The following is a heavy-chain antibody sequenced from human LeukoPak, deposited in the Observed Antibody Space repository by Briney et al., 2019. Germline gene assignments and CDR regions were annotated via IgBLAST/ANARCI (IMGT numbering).Heavy chain of an antibody. V-gene: IGHV3-48*04. D-gene: IGHD3-22*01. CDR1: GFTFSSYS. Sequence: PGGSLRLSCAASGFTFSSYSMNWVRQAPGKGLEWASYISSSSSTIYYADSVKGRFTISRDNAKNSLYVQMDSLRAEDTAVYYCARGDSSGYVCDYWGQGILVTVSS. J-gene: IGHJ4*02. CDR2: ISSSSSTI. CDR3: ARGDSSGYVCDY.